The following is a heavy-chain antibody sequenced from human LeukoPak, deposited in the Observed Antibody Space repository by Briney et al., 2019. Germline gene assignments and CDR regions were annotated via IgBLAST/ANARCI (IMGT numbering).Heavy chain of an antibody. J-gene: IGHJ3*02. Sequence: SETLSLTCAVYGGSFSGYYWSWIRQPPGKGLEWIGEINHSGSTNYNPSLKSRVTISVDTSKNQFSLKLSSVTAADTAVYYCARSIGRKRQWRRDNAFDIWGQGTMVTVSS. CDR3: ARSIGRKRQWRRDNAFDI. D-gene: IGHD6-19*01. CDR1: GGSFSGYY. CDR2: INHSGST. V-gene: IGHV4-34*01.